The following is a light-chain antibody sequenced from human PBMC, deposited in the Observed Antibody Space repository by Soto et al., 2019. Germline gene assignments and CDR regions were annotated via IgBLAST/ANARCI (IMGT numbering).Light chain of an antibody. V-gene: IGKV3-15*01. CDR3: QQYTNRPPWT. CDR1: QSVSTN. Sequence: EIVMTQSPATLSGSPGERATLSCRASQSVSTNLAWYQQKPGQAPRLLIYGASTRATGIPARFSGSGSGTEFTLTNSSLQSADFAVYYCQQYTNRPPWTFGQGTKV. J-gene: IGKJ1*01. CDR2: GAS.